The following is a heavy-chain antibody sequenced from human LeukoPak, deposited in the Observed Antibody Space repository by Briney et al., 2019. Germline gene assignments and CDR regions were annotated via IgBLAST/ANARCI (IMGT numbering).Heavy chain of an antibody. D-gene: IGHD3-10*01. CDR2: MYYRGST. V-gene: IGHV4-31*03. Sequence: PSETLSLTCTVSGGSISSGNYYWSWIRQHPGKGLEWIGYMYYRGSTYYNPSLKSRVTISVDTAKNQFSLKLSSVTAADTAVYYCARYGSGAYALDVWGQGTMVTVSS. J-gene: IGHJ3*01. CDR3: ARYGSGAYALDV. CDR1: GGSISSGNYY.